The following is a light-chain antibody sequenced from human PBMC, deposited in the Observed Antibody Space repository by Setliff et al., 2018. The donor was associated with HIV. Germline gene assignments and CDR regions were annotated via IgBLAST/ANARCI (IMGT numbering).Light chain of an antibody. Sequence: QSALTQPASVSGSPGQSITISCSGTSSDVGSYNLVSWYQQHPGKAPQLIIYDVSQRPSGVSSRFSGSKSGNTASLTISGRQAEDQADYYCCSSTSSLTYVFGTGTKVTVL. CDR3: CSSTSSLTYV. CDR2: DVS. J-gene: IGLJ1*01. V-gene: IGLV2-14*03. CDR1: SSDVGSYNL.